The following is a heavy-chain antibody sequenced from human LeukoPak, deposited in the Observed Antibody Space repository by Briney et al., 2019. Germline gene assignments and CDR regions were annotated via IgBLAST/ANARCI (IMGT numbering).Heavy chain of an antibody. V-gene: IGHV4-59*10. CDR3: ARGPAKQWLVPGGRAFDI. D-gene: IGHD6-19*01. J-gene: IGHJ3*02. CDR1: GGSFSGYY. Sequence: PSETLSLTCAVYGGSFSGYYWSWIRQPAGKGLEWIGRIYTSGSTNYNPSLKSRVTMSVDTSKNQFSLKLSSVTAADTAVYYCARGPAKQWLVPGGRAFDIWGQGTMVTVSS. CDR2: IYTSGST.